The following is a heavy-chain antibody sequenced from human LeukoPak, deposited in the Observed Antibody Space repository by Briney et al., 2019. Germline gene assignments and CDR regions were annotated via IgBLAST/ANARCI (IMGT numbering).Heavy chain of an antibody. CDR1: GYTFTSYG. J-gene: IGHJ4*02. V-gene: IGHV1-18*01. D-gene: IGHD6-19*01. Sequence: ASVKVSCKTSGYTFTSYGISWVRQASGQGLESMGWISAYNGNTNYAQKLQGRVTMTTDTSASTAYMELRSLRSDDTAVYYCARSPGSIAVAGTGDYWGQGTLVTVSS. CDR2: ISAYNGNT. CDR3: ARSPGSIAVAGTGDY.